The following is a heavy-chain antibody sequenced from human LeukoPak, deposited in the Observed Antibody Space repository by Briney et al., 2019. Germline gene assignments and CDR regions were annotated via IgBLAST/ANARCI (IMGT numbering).Heavy chain of an antibody. V-gene: IGHV1-69*05. D-gene: IGHD4-17*01. CDR2: IIPIFGTA. Sequence: GASVKVSCKASGGTFSSYAISWVRQAPGQGLEWMGGIIPIFGTANYAQKFQGRVTITTDESTSTAYMELSSLRSEDTAVYYCARVGGDYPSDRGDWYFDLWGRGTLVTVSS. CDR3: ARVGGDYPSDRGDWYFDL. CDR1: GGTFSSYA. J-gene: IGHJ2*01.